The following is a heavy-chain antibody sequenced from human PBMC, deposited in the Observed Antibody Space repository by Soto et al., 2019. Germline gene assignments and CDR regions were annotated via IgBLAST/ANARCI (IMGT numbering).Heavy chain of an antibody. Sequence: QLQLQESGSGLVKPSQTLALTCAVSGGSISSGGYSWSWIRQPPGKGLEWIGYIYHSGSTYYNPSLKSRVTISVDRSKNQFSLKLSSVTAADTAVYYCARAGGLGAVAVDYWGQGTLVTVSS. D-gene: IGHD6-19*01. CDR2: IYHSGST. J-gene: IGHJ4*02. CDR1: GGSISSGGYS. CDR3: ARAGGLGAVAVDY. V-gene: IGHV4-30-2*01.